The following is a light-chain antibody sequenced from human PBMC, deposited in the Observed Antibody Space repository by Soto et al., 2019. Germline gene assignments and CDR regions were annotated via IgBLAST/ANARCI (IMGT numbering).Light chain of an antibody. Sequence: QSVLTQPASVSGSPGQSITISCTGTSSDVGGYNYVSWYQVHPGKAPKLMIYEVTNRPSGVSNRFSGSKSGNTASLTISGLQAEEEAKYLCSSYVTDTTPYVLGSGPRVNV. CDR2: EVT. CDR1: SSDVGGYNY. V-gene: IGLV2-14*01. J-gene: IGLJ1*01. CDR3: SSYVTDTTPYV.